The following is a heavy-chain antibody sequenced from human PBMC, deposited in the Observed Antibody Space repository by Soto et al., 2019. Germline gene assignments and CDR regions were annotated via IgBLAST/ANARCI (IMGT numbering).Heavy chain of an antibody. J-gene: IGHJ3*02. CDR3: AKARTRSYADALDI. CDR2: ISGGGGTT. CDR1: GFIFSNYA. Sequence: GSLRLSCAASGFIFSNYALSWVRQAPGKGLEWVSIISGGGGTTDYADSVKGRFTISRGNSKNTLYLQMNSLRAEDAAVYYCAKARTRSYADALDIWGQGTLVTVSS. V-gene: IGHV3-23*01. D-gene: IGHD2-8*01.